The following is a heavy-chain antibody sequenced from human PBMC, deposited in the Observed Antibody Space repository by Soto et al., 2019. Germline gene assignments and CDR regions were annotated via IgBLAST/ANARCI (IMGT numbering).Heavy chain of an antibody. CDR2: IKSKADGRTT. V-gene: IGHV3-15*01. Sequence: PGGSLRPSCAASEFTFANAWISWVRQAPGKGLEWVGRIKSKADGRTTDYAAPVKGRITISRDESQNTLYLQMNSLKTEDTAVYYCTSLYYGHWGQGTLVTVSS. CDR1: EFTFANAW. CDR3: TSLYYGH. D-gene: IGHD4-17*01. J-gene: IGHJ4*02.